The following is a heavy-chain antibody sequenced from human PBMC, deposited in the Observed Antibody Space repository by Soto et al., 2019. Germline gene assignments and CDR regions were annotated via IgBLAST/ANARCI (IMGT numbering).Heavy chain of an antibody. D-gene: IGHD2-15*01. CDR3: ARDQGYCSGGSCYVAGY. Sequence: GGSLRLSCAASGFTFSTYWMHWAPQAPGKGLGWVSRINSDGSTTDYADSVRGRFTLSRDNAKNTLYLQMNSLRAEDTAVYYCARDQGYCSGGSCYVAGYWGQGT. J-gene: IGHJ4*02. CDR2: INSDGSTT. CDR1: GFTFSTYW. V-gene: IGHV3-74*01.